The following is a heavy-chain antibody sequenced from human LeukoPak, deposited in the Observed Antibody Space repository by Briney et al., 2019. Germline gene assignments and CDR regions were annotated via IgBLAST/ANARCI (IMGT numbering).Heavy chain of an antibody. Sequence: SGGSLRLSCAASGFTFSSYAMSWVRQAPGKGLEWVSAISGSGGSTYYADSVKGRFTISRDNSKNTLYLQMNSLRAEDTAVYYCAKDRGNIVVVPAAMVFDYWGQGTLVTVSS. D-gene: IGHD2-2*01. CDR3: AKDRGNIVVVPAAMVFDY. CDR2: ISGSGGST. J-gene: IGHJ4*02. V-gene: IGHV3-23*01. CDR1: GFTFSSYA.